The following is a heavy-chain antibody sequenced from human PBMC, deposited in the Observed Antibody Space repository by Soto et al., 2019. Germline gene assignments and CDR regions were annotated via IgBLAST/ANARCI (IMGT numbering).Heavy chain of an antibody. CDR2: IYYSGST. J-gene: IGHJ6*02. V-gene: IGHV4-59*01. CDR1: GGSISSYY. Sequence: SETLSLTCTVSGGSISSYYWSWIRQPPGKGLEWIGYIYYSGSTNYNPSLKSRVTISVDTSKNQFSLKLSSVTAADTAVYYCARDLANDGMDVWGQGTTVTRLL. CDR3: ARDLANDGMDV. D-gene: IGHD2-8*01.